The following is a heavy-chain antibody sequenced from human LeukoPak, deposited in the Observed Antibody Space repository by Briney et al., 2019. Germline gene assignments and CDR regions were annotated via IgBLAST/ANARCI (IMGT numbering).Heavy chain of an antibody. D-gene: IGHD3-22*01. CDR3: ARGLDYYDSSGYGNDAFVI. CDR2: IIPIFGTA. Sequence: SVKVSCKASGGTFSSYAISWVRQAPGQGLEWVGGIIPIFGTANYAQKFQGRVTITTDESTSTAYMELSSLRSEDTAVYYCARGLDYYDSSGYGNDAFVIWGQGTMVTVSS. CDR1: GGTFSSYA. V-gene: IGHV1-69*05. J-gene: IGHJ3*02.